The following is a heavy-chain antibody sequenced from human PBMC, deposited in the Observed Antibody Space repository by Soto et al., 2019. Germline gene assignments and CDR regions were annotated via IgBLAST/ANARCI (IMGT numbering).Heavy chain of an antibody. CDR3: ARDLGYSTNN. V-gene: IGHV3-11*06. CDR2: ISSSSSYT. CDR1: GFSLSDYY. J-gene: IGHJ4*02. D-gene: IGHD1-26*01. Sequence: GFLRLSVEAAGFSLSDYYMSWIRQAPGKGLEWVSYISSSSSYTNYADSVKGRFTISRDNAKNSLYLQMNSLRAEDTAVYYCARDLGYSTNNWGQGTLVTVSS.